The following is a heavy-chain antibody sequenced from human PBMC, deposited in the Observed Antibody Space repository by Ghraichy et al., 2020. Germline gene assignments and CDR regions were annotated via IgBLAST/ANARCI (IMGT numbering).Heavy chain of an antibody. D-gene: IGHD2-2*01. J-gene: IGHJ6*03. CDR2: INQSGGT. CDR1: GGSFSGYY. V-gene: IGHV4-34*01. CDR3: ARGARYQNDSYYYYMDV. Sequence: SETLSLTCAVYGGSFSGYYWSWIRQSPGKGLEWIGEINQSGGTNYNPSLKSRVTISVDTSKNQFSLKLSSVTAADTAVYFCARGARYQNDSYYYYMDVWGKGTTVTVSS.